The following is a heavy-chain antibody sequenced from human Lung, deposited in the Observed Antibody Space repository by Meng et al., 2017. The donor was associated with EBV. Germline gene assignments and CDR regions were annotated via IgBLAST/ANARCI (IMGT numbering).Heavy chain of an antibody. J-gene: IGHJ5*02. V-gene: IGHV4-30-4*08. D-gene: IGHD6-6*01. CDR2: IYDSGST. CDR3: AREYSSSSGLPGP. CDR1: GGSIRFGDSY. Sequence: VERRGAGPGLVKPPQTLSLTCTVSGGSIRFGDSYWSWIRQPPGKGLEWIGYIYDSGSTSYNPSLMSRVTISVDTSRNQFSLKLTSVTAADTAVYYCAREYSSSSGLPGPWGQGTLVTVSS.